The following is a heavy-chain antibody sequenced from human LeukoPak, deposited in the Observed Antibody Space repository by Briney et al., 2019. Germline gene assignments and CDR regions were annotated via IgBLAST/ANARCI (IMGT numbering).Heavy chain of an antibody. CDR2: ISSSSSYI. CDR3: ARDRYGGAPGTINYFDY. V-gene: IGHV3-21*01. CDR1: GFTFSSYS. D-gene: IGHD1/OR15-1a*01. Sequence: GGSLRLSCAASGFTFSSYSMNWVRQAPGKGLEWVSSISSSSSYIYYADSVKGRFTISRDNAKNSLYLQMNSLRAKDTAVYYCARDRYGGAPGTINYFDYWGQGTLVTVSS. J-gene: IGHJ4*02.